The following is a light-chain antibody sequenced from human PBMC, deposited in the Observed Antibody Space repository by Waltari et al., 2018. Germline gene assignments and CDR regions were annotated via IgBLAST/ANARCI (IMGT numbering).Light chain of an antibody. CDR1: SRHSSNV. V-gene: IGLV4-69*01. Sequence: QLVLTQSPSASASLGASAKPPCTLSSRHSSNVIAWLQQQPEKGPRYLMKVNSDGSHSKGAKIPDRFSGSSSGTEHYLTISSLQSEDEADYYCQTGGHGTWVFGGGTKLTVL. CDR2: VNSDGSH. J-gene: IGLJ3*02. CDR3: QTGGHGTWV.